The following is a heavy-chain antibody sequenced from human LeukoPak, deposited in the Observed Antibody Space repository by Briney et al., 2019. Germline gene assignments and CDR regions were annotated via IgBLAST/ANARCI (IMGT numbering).Heavy chain of an antibody. J-gene: IGHJ6*02. V-gene: IGHV3-30-3*01. CDR3: ARERIAAAAPYYYYGMDV. CDR2: ISYDGSNK. Sequence: QAGGSLRLSCAASGFTFSSYAMHWVRQAPGKGLEWVAVISYDGSNKYYADSVKGRFTISRDNSKNTLYLQMNSLRAEDTAVYYCARERIAAAAPYYYYGMDVWGQGTTVSVSS. D-gene: IGHD6-13*01. CDR1: GFTFSSYA.